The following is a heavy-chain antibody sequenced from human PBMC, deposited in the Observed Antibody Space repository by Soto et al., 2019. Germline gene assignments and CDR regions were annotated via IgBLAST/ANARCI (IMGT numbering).Heavy chain of an antibody. CDR3: ARTLAAAAYYYYYGMYV. CDR2: ITSSSSTI. Sequence: EVQLVESGGGLVQPGGSLRLSCAASGFTFSSYTKNWVRQAPEKVLEWVSYITSSSSTIYYADSVKGRFTISRDNAKNSLYLQMNSLRDEDTAVYYCARTLAAAAYYYYYGMYVLGQGTTVTVSS. CDR1: GFTFSSYT. J-gene: IGHJ6*02. V-gene: IGHV3-48*02. D-gene: IGHD6-13*01.